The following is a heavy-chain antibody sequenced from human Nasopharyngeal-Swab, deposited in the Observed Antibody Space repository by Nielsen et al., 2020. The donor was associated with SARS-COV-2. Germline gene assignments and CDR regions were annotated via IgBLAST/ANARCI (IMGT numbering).Heavy chain of an antibody. Sequence: SETLSLTCTVSGGSISSSTYYWAWIRQPPGKGLEWIGSIYYGRSTYYNPPLKSRVTISVDTSKNQFSLKLSSVTAADTAVYYCATLSSSWYEYYFDYWGQGTLVTVSS. V-gene: IGHV4-39*01. J-gene: IGHJ4*02. CDR3: ATLSSSWYEYYFDY. D-gene: IGHD6-13*01. CDR1: GGSISSSTYY. CDR2: IYYGRST.